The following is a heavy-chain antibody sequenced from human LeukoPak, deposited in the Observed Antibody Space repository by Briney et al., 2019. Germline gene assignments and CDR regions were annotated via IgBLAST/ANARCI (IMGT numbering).Heavy chain of an antibody. V-gene: IGHV3-74*01. CDR1: GFSLRNYW. J-gene: IGHJ5*02. D-gene: IGHD3-22*01. CDR2: IGGDGSVT. Sequence: QPGGSLRLSCAASGFSLRNYWMHWVRQVPGKRLVWVSRIGGDGSVTNYADSVKGRFTISRDNAKNTLFLQINGLRAEDTAVYYCARDNPYDSSGYYYEVSRWFDPWGQGTLVTVSS. CDR3: ARDNPYDSSGYYYEVSRWFDP.